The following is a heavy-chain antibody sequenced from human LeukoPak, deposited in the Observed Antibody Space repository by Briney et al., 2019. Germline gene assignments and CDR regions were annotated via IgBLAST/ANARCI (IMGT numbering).Heavy chain of an antibody. Sequence: ASVKVSCKASGYTFTGHYMHWVRHAPGQGLEWMGWINPNSGDTSYAQKFQGRVTMTRDTSISTAYMDLSRLRSDDTAVYYCARVGWGSSYYFDYWGQGTLVTVSS. D-gene: IGHD2-21*01. V-gene: IGHV1-2*02. CDR2: INPNSGDT. CDR3: ARVGWGSSYYFDY. CDR1: GYTFTGHY. J-gene: IGHJ4*02.